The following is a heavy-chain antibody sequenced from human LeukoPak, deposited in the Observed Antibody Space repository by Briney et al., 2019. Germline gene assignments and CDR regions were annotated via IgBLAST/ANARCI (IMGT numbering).Heavy chain of an antibody. D-gene: IGHD4-17*01. CDR1: GFTFSSYW. CDR3: ARDYDYGDYPGY. Sequence: GGSLRLSCAASGFTFSSYWMTWVRQAPGKGLEWVANINQDGGEKYYVDSVKGRFTISRDNAKNSLYLQMNSLRAEDTALYYCARDYDYGDYPGYWGQGTLVTVSS. J-gene: IGHJ4*02. CDR2: INQDGGEK. V-gene: IGHV3-7*05.